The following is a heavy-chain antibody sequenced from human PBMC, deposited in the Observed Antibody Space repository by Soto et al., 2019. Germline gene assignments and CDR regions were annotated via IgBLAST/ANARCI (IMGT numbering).Heavy chain of an antibody. CDR1: GYTFTSYY. CDR3: AGGTYYFDY. J-gene: IGHJ4*02. CDR2: INPSGGST. Sequence: ASVKVSCKASGYTFTSYYMHWVRQAPGQGLEWMGIINPSGGSTSYAQKFQGRFTISRDNSKNTLYLQMNSLRAEDTAVYYCAGGTYYFDYCGQGTLVTVSS. V-gene: IGHV1-46*01. D-gene: IGHD1-26*01.